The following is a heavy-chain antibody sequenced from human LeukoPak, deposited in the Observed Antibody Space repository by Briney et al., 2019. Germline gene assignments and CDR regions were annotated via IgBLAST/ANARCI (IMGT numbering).Heavy chain of an antibody. CDR2: INAGNGNT. V-gene: IGHV1-3*01. CDR1: GYTFTSYA. D-gene: IGHD2-15*01. J-gene: IGHJ4*02. Sequence: ASVKDSCKASGYTFTSYAMHWVRQAPGQRLEWMGWINAGNGNTKYSQKFQGRVTITRDTSASTAYMELSSLRSEDTAVYYCARLSTGGSSFDYWGQGTLVTVSS. CDR3: ARLSTGGSSFDY.